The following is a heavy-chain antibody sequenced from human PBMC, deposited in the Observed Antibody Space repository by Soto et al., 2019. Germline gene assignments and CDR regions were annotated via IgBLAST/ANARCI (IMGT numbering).Heavy chain of an antibody. Sequence: EVQLLESGGGLVQPGGSLRLSCAASGFTFSCYAMSWVRQAPGKGLEWVSAISGSGGSTYYADSVKGRFTISRDNSKNTLYLQMNSLRAEDTAVYYCATEAGWYVSYYYGMDVWGQGTTVTVSS. CDR2: ISGSGGST. CDR1: GFTFSCYA. J-gene: IGHJ6*02. D-gene: IGHD6-19*01. CDR3: ATEAGWYVSYYYGMDV. V-gene: IGHV3-23*01.